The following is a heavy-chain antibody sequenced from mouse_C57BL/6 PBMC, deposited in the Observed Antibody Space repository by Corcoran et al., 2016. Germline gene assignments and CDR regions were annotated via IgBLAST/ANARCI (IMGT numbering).Heavy chain of an antibody. CDR2: INPYNGGT. CDR1: GYTFTDYY. D-gene: IGHD3-3*01. Sequence: EVQLQQSGPVLVKPGASVKMSCKASGYTFTDYYMNWVKQSHGKSLEWIGVINPYNGGTSYNQKFKGKATLTVDKSSSTAYMELNSLTSEDSAVYYCARRGRSNYWYFDVWGTGTTVTVSS. CDR3: ARRGRSNYWYFDV. J-gene: IGHJ1*03. V-gene: IGHV1-19*01.